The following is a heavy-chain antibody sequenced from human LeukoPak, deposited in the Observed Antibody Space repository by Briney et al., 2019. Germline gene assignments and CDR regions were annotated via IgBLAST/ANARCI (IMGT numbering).Heavy chain of an antibody. CDR3: ARSPRYYDSSNLDI. V-gene: IGHV3-21*01. CDR1: GFTFSSYS. CDR2: ISSSSSYI. Sequence: GSLRLSCAASGFTFSSYSMNWVRQAPGKGLEWVSSISSSSSYIYYADSVKGRFTISRDNAKNSLYLQMNSLRAEDTAVYYCARSPRYYDSSNLDIWGQGTMVTVSS. J-gene: IGHJ3*02. D-gene: IGHD3-22*01.